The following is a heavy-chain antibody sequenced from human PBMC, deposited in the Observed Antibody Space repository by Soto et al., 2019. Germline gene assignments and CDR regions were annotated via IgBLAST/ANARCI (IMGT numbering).Heavy chain of an antibody. CDR3: ADGGEWSFNFEY. CDR1: GFTFSKYA. D-gene: IGHD3-16*02. Sequence: PGGSLRLSCAASGFTFSKYAMSWVRQAPGKGLEWVSGISASGRNTYYPDSVKGRFTISRDNSKNTLYLEMNNLRAEDTAVYYCADGGEWSFNFEYWGLGTQVTVSS. V-gene: IGHV3-23*01. CDR2: ISASGRNT. J-gene: IGHJ4*02.